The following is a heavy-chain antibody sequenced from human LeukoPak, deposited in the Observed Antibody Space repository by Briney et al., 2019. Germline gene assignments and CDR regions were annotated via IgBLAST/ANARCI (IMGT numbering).Heavy chain of an antibody. D-gene: IGHD4-23*01. CDR2: IIPILGIA. CDR1: GGTFSSYA. CDR3: ANLVTPDYYYGMTS. Sequence: SVKVSCKASGGTFSSYAISWVRQAPGQGLEWMGRIIPILGIANYAQKFQGRVTITADKSTSTAYMELSSLRSEDTAVYYCANLVTPDYYYGMTSGAKGPRSPSP. V-gene: IGHV1-69*04. J-gene: IGHJ6*02.